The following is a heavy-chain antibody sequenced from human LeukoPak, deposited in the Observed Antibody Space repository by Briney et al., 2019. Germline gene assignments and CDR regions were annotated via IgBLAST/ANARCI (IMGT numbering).Heavy chain of an antibody. CDR1: GASISSHAW. CDR3: ASRRELTGEPY. CDR2: IYHSGST. V-gene: IGHV4-4*02. J-gene: IGHJ4*02. Sequence: PSETLSLTCAVSGASISSHAWWTWVRQPPGKGLEWIGEIYHSGSTLFNPSLRSRVSISVDKSNNRFSPQLSSVTAADTAVYYCASRRELTGEPYWGEGTLVSVSS. D-gene: IGHD3-10*01.